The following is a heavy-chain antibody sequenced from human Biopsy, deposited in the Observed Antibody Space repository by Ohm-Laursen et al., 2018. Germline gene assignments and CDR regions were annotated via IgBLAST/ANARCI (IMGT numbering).Heavy chain of an antibody. CDR1: GYTLTALS. CDR2: FAPENGKT. J-gene: IGHJ4*02. Sequence: ASVKVSCKVSGYTLTALSMHWVRQAPGRGLEWMGGFAPENGKTIYAQKFQGRITMTEDTSTDTAYMELSSLISDDTAVYYCAADINVWNVNYWGQGTQVTVSS. D-gene: IGHD1-1*01. CDR3: AADINVWNVNY. V-gene: IGHV1-24*01.